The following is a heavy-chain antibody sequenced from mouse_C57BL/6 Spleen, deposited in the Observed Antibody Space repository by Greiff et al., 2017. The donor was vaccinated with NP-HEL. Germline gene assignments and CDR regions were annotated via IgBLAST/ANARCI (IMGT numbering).Heavy chain of an antibody. V-gene: IGHV1-59*01. CDR3: ASSPGAY. J-gene: IGHJ3*01. Sequence: QVQLQQPGAELVRPGTSVKLSCKASGYTFTSYWMHWVKQRPGQGLEWIGVIDPSDSYTNYNQKFKGKATLTVDTSSSTAYMQLSSLTSEDSAVYYCASSPGAYWGQGTLVTVSA. CDR2: IDPSDSYT. CDR1: GYTFTSYW.